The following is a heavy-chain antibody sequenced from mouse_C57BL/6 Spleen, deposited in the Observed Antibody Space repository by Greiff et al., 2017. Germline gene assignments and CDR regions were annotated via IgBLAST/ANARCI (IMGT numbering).Heavy chain of an antibody. CDR3: ARGHQGYFDY. J-gene: IGHJ2*01. CDR1: GYAFSSYW. Sequence: VKLQESGAELVKPGASVKISCKASGYAFSSYWMNWVKQRPGKGLEWIGQIYPGDGDTNYNGKFKGKATLTADKSSSTAYMQLSSLTSEDSAVYFCARGHQGYFDYWGQGTTLTVSS. V-gene: IGHV1-80*01. CDR2: IYPGDGDT.